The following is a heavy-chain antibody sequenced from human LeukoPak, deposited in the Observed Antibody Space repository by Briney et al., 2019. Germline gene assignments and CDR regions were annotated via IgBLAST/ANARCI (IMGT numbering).Heavy chain of an antibody. Sequence: PSETLSLTCAVYGGSFSGYYWSWIRQPPGKGLEWIGGINHSGSTNYNPSLKSRVTISVDTSKNQFSLKLSSVTAADTAVYYCARETGYRGYETQPYYFDYWGQGTLVTASS. V-gene: IGHV4-34*01. CDR3: ARETGYRGYETQPYYFDY. CDR1: GGSFSGYY. D-gene: IGHD5-12*01. CDR2: INHSGST. J-gene: IGHJ4*02.